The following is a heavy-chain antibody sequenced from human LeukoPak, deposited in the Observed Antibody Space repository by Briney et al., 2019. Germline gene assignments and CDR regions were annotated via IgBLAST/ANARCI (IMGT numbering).Heavy chain of an antibody. CDR1: GFIFDDYA. CDR3: AKDAMSAY. V-gene: IGHV3-43*02. Sequence: GGSLTLSCAASGFIFDDYAMHWLPHAPGKGLKWVCHISGDGGRTYYVDSVKGRFTISRDNSKNSLYLQMNSLRTEDTAFYYCAKDAMSAYWGQGTLVTVSS. CDR2: ISGDGGRT. D-gene: IGHD2-2*01. J-gene: IGHJ4*02.